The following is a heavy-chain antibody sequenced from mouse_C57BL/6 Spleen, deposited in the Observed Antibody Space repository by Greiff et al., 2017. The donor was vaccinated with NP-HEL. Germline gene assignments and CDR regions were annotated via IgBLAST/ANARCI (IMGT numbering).Heavy chain of an antibody. Sequence: DVQLVESGGGLVKPGGSLKLSCAASGFTFSDYGMHWVRQAPEKGLEWVAYISSGSSTIYYADTVKGRFTISRDNAKNTLFLQMTSLRSEDTAMYYCARGATVVLDYWGQGTTLTVSS. D-gene: IGHD1-1*01. CDR1: GFTFSDYG. J-gene: IGHJ2*01. CDR3: ARGATVVLDY. V-gene: IGHV5-17*01. CDR2: ISSGSSTI.